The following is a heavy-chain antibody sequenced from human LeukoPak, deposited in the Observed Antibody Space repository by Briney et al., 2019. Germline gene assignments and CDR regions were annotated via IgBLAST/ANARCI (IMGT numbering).Heavy chain of an antibody. D-gene: IGHD3-22*01. J-gene: IGHJ6*02. CDR2: ISSSSSYI. V-gene: IGHV3-21*01. CDR3: ARDPGNYYDSSGYYKHYYYGLDV. Sequence: GGSLRLSCAASGFTFSSYSMNWVRQAPGKGLEWVSSISSSSSYIYYADSLKGRFTISRDNAKNSLYLQMNSLRAEDTAVYYCARDPGNYYDSSGYYKHYYYGLDVWGQGTTVTVSS. CDR1: GFTFSSYS.